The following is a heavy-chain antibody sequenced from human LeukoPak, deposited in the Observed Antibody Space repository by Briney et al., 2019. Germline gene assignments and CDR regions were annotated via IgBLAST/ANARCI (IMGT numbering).Heavy chain of an antibody. J-gene: IGHJ6*02. V-gene: IGHV3-74*01. Sequence: GGSLRLSCAASGFTFTTYWMHWVRQAPGKGLVWVSHINSDGSITSYADSVKGRFTISRDNAKNTLYLQMNSLRAEDTAVYYCARGAVDTANAVWGQGTTVTVSS. CDR3: ARGAVDTANAV. D-gene: IGHD5-18*01. CDR1: GFTFTTYW. CDR2: INSDGSIT.